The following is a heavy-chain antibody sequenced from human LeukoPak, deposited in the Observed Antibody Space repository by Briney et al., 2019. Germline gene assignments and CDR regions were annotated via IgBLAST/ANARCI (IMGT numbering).Heavy chain of an antibody. CDR3: ARTEGSGSYQDYYYGMDV. CDR2: IYYSGST. V-gene: IGHV4-59*01. J-gene: IGHJ6*02. CDR1: GFTFSSYA. Sequence: GSLRLSCAASGFTFSSYAMRWVRQAPGKGLEWIGYIYYSGSTNYNPSLKSRVTISVDTSKNQFSLKLSSVTAADTAVYYCARTEGSGSYQDYYYGMDVWGQGTTVTVSS. D-gene: IGHD3-10*01.